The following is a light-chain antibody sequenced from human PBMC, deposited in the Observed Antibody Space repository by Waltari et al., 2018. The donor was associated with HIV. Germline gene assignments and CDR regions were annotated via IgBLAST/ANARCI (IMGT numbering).Light chain of an antibody. V-gene: IGLV2-8*01. CDR3: SSFANRDGFYVL. CDR1: NSDIGTYAY. J-gene: IGLJ2*01. CDR2: EVT. Sequence: QSALTQPPSASGSPGPSVTLSCTGTNSDIGTYAYVSWYQQHPGKAPKLVISEVTKRPSGVSDRFSGSKSGNTAFLTVSGLQAEDEADYYCSSFANRDGFYVLFGSGTRLTVL.